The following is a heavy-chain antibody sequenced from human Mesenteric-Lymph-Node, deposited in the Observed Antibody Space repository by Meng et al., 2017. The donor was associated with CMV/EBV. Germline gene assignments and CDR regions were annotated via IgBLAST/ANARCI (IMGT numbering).Heavy chain of an antibody. D-gene: IGHD2-15*01. J-gene: IGHJ4*02. CDR1: GGSFSGYY. Sequence: QVQLQQWGAGLLKPSETLSLTCAVCGGSFSGYYWSWIRQPPGKGLEWIGEINHSGVPNYNPSLKSRVTISLDRSKNQFSLKLSSVTAEDTAVYYCARGSDIPVNNYWGQGTLVTVSS. CDR2: INHSGVP. CDR3: ARGSDIPVNNY. V-gene: IGHV4-34*01.